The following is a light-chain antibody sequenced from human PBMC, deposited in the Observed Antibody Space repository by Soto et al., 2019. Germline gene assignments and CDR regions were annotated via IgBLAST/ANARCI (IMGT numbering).Light chain of an antibody. J-gene: IGKJ2*03. CDR3: QHGYVAPYS. CDR2: SAS. CDR1: QDINVY. V-gene: IGKV1-39*01. Sequence: DIQMTQSPSSVSASIGDTGTITCRASQDINVYLNWYQQKPGEVPKLLIYSASTLHSGVPSRFTGSGSETDFTLTIRSLQPEDFATYYCQHGYVAPYSFGQGTKVDIK.